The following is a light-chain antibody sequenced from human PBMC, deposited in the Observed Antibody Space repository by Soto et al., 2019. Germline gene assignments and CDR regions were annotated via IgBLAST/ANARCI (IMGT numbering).Light chain of an antibody. CDR3: ATWDDSLFGHV. CDR1: SSDVGSNT. V-gene: IGLV1-44*01. Sequence: QSVLTQPPSASATPGQRVTISCSGRSSDVGSNTVNWYQQFPGAAPKLPIYSNDQRPSGTPDRFSASKSGTSASLAISGLQSEDEADYYCATWDDSLFGHVFGTGTKVTVL. CDR2: SND. J-gene: IGLJ1*01.